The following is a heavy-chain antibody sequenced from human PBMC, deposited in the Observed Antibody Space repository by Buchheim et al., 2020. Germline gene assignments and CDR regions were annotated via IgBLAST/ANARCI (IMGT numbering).Heavy chain of an antibody. V-gene: IGHV3-21*01. CDR2: ISSSSSYI. D-gene: IGHD6-13*01. J-gene: IGHJ6*02. CDR3: AREIDQQLVGNYYGMDV. Sequence: EVQLVESGGGLVKPGGSLRLSCAASGFTFSSYSMNWVRQAPGKGLEWVSSISSSSSYIYYADSVKGRFTISRDNAKNSLYLQMNSLRAEDTAVYYCAREIDQQLVGNYYGMDVWGQGTT. CDR1: GFTFSSYS.